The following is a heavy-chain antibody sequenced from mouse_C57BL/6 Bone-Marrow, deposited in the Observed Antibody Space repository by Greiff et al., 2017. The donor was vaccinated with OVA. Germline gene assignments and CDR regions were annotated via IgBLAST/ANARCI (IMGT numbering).Heavy chain of an antibody. V-gene: IGHV14-4*01. CDR1: GFNIKDDY. D-gene: IGHD1-1*01. J-gene: IGHJ2*01. CDR3: ASNYGSFY. Sequence: DVHLVESGAELVRPGASVKLSCTASGFNIKDDYMHWVKQRPEQGLEWIGWIDPENGDTEYASKFQGKATITADTSSNTAYLQLSSLTSEDTAVYYCASNYGSFYWGQGTTLTVSS. CDR2: IDPENGDT.